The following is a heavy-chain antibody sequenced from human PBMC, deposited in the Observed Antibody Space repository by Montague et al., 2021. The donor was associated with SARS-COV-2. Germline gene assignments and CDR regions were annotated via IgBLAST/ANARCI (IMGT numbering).Heavy chain of an antibody. CDR3: ARLNFHITIFGVVSRRVFDX. Sequence: SETLSLTCTVSGGSITSSSNYWGWIRQPPGKGLEWIGNIYYSGSTYYNPSLKSRVTISVDTSKNQFSLKLSSVTAADTAVYYCARLNFHITIFGVVSRRVFDXWGQGTLVTVSS. CDR2: IYYSGST. CDR1: GGSITSSSNY. D-gene: IGHD3-3*01. J-gene: IGHJ4*02. V-gene: IGHV4-39*01.